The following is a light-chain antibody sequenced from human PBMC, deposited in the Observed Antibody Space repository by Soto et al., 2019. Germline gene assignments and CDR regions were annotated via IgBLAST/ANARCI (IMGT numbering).Light chain of an antibody. CDR1: RNVYTN. V-gene: IGKV3-15*01. Sequence: EIVMTQSPATLSVSSGERATLSCRASRNVYTNLAWYQQRPGQAPRLLIYGASTRATDIPGRFSGSGSGTEFTLTICGLQSEDVAVYYCQQYSNWPPEYTFGQGTKLEI. CDR3: QQYSNWPPEYT. J-gene: IGKJ2*01. CDR2: GAS.